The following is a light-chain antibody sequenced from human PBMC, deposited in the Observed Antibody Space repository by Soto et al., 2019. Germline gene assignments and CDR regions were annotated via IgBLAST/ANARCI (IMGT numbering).Light chain of an antibody. CDR2: GAS. Sequence: EIVMTQSPATLSVSPGERATLSCRASQSVDNNLAWYQQKPGQAPRLLIFGASSRATGIPTRFSGSGSGTDFALTISSLQSEDFAVYYCQQRSNWPLTFGGGTKVDIK. CDR1: QSVDNN. J-gene: IGKJ4*01. CDR3: QQRSNWPLT. V-gene: IGKV3-15*01.